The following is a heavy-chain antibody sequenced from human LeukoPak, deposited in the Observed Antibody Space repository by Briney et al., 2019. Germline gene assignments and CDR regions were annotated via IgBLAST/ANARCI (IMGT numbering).Heavy chain of an antibody. CDR2: VYRGGST. CDR3: ARGGYNTSCYFDC. J-gene: IGHJ4*01. CDR1: GFTVSYNY. Sequence: PGGSLRLSCAASGFTVSYNYMSWVRQAPGKGLEWVSIVYRGGSTYYADSVKGRFTISRDNSKNTLYLEMNSLRAEDTATYYCARGGYNTSCYFDCWGQGTLVTVSS. D-gene: IGHD1-14*01. V-gene: IGHV3-53*01.